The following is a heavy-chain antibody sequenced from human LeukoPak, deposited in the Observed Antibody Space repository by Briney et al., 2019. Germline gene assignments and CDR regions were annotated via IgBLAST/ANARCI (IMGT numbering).Heavy chain of an antibody. CDR1: GGSISSGSSC. CDR3: TRERRDGYNYVDL. Sequence: PSQTLSLSCTVSGGSISSGSSCWSWIRQPAGKGLEWIVRIYTSGSTNYNPSLKSRVTISVDTSKNQFSLKLSSVTAADTAVYFCTRERRDGYNYVDLWGQGTLVTVSS. V-gene: IGHV4-61*02. D-gene: IGHD5-24*01. CDR2: IYTSGST. J-gene: IGHJ5*02.